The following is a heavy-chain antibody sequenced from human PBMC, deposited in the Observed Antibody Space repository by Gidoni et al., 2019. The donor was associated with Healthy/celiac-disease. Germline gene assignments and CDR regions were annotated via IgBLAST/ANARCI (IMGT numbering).Heavy chain of an antibody. CDR3: ARDKVYYYDSSGYYPLDY. Sequence: EVQLVESGGGLVQPGGSLSLSCAASGFPCRSSWMSWVRQDPGKGLEWVANRKQNGIEKYYVDSLKGRFTISRDNAKNSLYLKMNSLRAEDTAVYYCARDKVYYYDSSGYYPLDYWGQGTLVTVSS. J-gene: IGHJ4*02. CDR1: GFPCRSSW. V-gene: IGHV3-7*01. CDR2: RKQNGIEK. D-gene: IGHD3-22*01.